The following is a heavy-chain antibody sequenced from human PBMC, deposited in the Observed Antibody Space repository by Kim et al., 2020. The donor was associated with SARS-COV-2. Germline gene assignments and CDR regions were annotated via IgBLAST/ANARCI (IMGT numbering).Heavy chain of an antibody. Sequence: SETLSLTCTVSGGSISSSSYYWGWIRQPPGKGLEWIGSIYYSGSTYYNPSLKSRVTISVDTSKNQFSLKLSSVTAADTVVYYCVGTVEGGSSGWYGPIDYWGQGTLVTVSS. D-gene: IGHD6-19*01. CDR3: VGTVEGGSSGWYGPIDY. V-gene: IGHV4-39*01. CDR2: IYYSGST. J-gene: IGHJ4*02. CDR1: GGSISSSSYY.